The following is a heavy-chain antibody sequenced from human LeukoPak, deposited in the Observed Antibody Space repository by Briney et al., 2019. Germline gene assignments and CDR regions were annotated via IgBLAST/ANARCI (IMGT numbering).Heavy chain of an antibody. Sequence: GGSLRLSCAASGFTFSSYSMNWVRQAPGKGLEWVSSISSSSSYIYYADSVKGRFTISRYNAKNSLYLQMNILRAEDTAVYYCAELGITMIGGVWGKGTTVTISS. V-gene: IGHV3-21*01. CDR2: ISSSSSYI. D-gene: IGHD3-10*02. CDR1: GFTFSSYS. J-gene: IGHJ6*04. CDR3: AELGITMIGGV.